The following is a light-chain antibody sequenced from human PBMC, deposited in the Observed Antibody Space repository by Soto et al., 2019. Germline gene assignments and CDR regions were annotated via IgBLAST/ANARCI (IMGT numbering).Light chain of an antibody. V-gene: IGKV1-9*01. CDR3: QQLNSYPLT. J-gene: IGKJ4*01. CDR1: QGISSY. Sequence: DIQMTQSPSTLSASVGDRVTINCRASQGISSYLAWYQQKPGKAPKLLIYAASTLQSGVPSRFSGSGSGTEFTLTISSLQPEDFATYYCQQLNSYPLTFGGGTKVDIK. CDR2: AAS.